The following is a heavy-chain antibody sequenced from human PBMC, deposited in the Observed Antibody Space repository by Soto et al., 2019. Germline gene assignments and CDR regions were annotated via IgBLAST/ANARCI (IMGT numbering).Heavy chain of an antibody. CDR2: IIPIFGTA. CDR3: ARDRAARSGMDV. D-gene: IGHD6-6*01. CDR1: GDPFSSYA. J-gene: IGHJ6*02. V-gene: IGHV1-69*01. Sequence: GXSVKGSCNASGDPFSSYAISWVRQAPGQGLEWMGGIIPIFGTANYAQKFQGRVTITADESTSTAYMELSSLRSEDTAVYYCARDRAARSGMDVWGQGTTVTVSS.